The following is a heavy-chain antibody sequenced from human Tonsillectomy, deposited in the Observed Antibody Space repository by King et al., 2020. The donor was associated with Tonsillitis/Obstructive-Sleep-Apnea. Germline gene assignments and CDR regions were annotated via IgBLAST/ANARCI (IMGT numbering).Heavy chain of an antibody. CDR1: GYTFTRNA. V-gene: IGHV7-4-1*02. CDR2: INTDTGNP. CDR3: ARVGPLAMLPTIPYFYYCFDV. J-gene: IGHJ6*02. Sequence: VQLVESGSEFKKPGASVTVSCKASGYTFTRNAMNWVRQAPGQGLEWMGWINTDTGNPTYAQGFTGRFVFSLDTSVSTAYLQISSLKAEDTAVYYCARVGPLAMLPTIPYFYYCFDVWGQGTTVAVSS. D-gene: IGHD2-21*01.